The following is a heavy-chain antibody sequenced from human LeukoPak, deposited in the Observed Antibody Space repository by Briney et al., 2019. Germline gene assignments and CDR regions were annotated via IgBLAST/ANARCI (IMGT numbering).Heavy chain of an antibody. V-gene: IGHV4-34*01. J-gene: IGHJ5*02. CDR1: GGSLNNHS. CDR2: INSGGAT. Sequence: SETLSLTCAVSGGSLNNHSWTWIRQSPGKRLEWIGLINSGGATVYDPSLKSRVTISFDTSKNQLSLTLRSMTATDTAVYYCARATTIFGPPSYNWFDPWGQGTLVTVSS. CDR3: ARATTIFGPPSYNWFDP. D-gene: IGHD3-3*01.